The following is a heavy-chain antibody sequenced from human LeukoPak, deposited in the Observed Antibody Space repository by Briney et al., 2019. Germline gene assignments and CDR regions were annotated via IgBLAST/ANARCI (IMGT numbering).Heavy chain of an antibody. CDR1: GDSFSSNSAA. V-gene: IGHV6-1*01. CDR3: ARSRPPGYSSSWFDY. D-gene: IGHD6-13*01. CDR2: TYYRSKWYN. Sequence: SQTLSLTCAISGDSFSSNSAAWNWLRQSPSRGLEWLGRTYYRSKWYNDYAVSVKSRITINPDTSKNQFSLQLNSVTPEDTAVYYCARSRPPGYSSSWFDYWGQGTLVTVSS. J-gene: IGHJ5*01.